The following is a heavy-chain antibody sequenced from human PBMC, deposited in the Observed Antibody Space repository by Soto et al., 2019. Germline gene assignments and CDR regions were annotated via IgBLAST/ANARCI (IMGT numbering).Heavy chain of an antibody. J-gene: IGHJ4*02. Sequence: GGSLRLSCAASGFTFSSYAMSWVRQAPGKGLEWVSAISGSGGSTYYADSVKGRFTISRDNSKNTLYLQMNSLRAEDTAVYYCAKVPGTVLTYYYDSSGYYGRYFDYWGQGTLVTVSS. CDR3: AKVPGTVLTYYYDSSGYYGRYFDY. V-gene: IGHV3-23*01. CDR1: GFTFSSYA. CDR2: ISGSGGST. D-gene: IGHD3-22*01.